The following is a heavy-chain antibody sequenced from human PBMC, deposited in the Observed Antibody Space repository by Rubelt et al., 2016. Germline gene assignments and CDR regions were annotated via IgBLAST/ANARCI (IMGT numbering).Heavy chain of an antibody. CDR3: AGSGYSSGWYDY. J-gene: IGHJ4*02. CDR2: VQYSVTT. CDR1: GGSISTYY. V-gene: IGHV4-59*01. Sequence: QVQLQESGPGLVKPSETLSLTCTVSGGSISTYYWSWIRQSPGKGLEWIGYVQYSVTTKYNPSLKGRVTISVDTSQKQFSLVLDSVTGAGTAVFFWAGSGYSSGWYDYWGQGTLVTVSS. D-gene: IGHD6-19*01.